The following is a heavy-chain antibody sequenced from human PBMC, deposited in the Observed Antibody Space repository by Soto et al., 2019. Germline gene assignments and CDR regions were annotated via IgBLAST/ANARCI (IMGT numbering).Heavy chain of an antibody. CDR2: TYYNGNA. J-gene: IGHJ4*02. Sequence: QLQLQESGPGLVKPSETLSLTCTVSGASIDRSNYYWDWIRQPPGKGLEWIGTTYYNGNAYYNPSLKSRGTMSVDTSKNQFSLKLISVTAADTAVYYWARHFVAVVIKGWGYWGQGTLVTVSS. D-gene: IGHD3-22*01. CDR1: GASIDRSNYY. V-gene: IGHV4-39*01. CDR3: ARHFVAVVIKGWGY.